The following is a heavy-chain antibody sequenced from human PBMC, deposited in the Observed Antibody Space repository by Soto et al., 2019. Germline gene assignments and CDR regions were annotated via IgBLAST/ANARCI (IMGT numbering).Heavy chain of an antibody. Sequence: ASVKVSCKASGYTFTSYAMHWVRQAPGQRLEWMGWINAGNGNTKYSQKFQGRVTITRDTSASTAYMELSSLRSEDTAVYYCARDEHSYGYRPNDYWGQGTLVTVS. J-gene: IGHJ4*02. CDR2: INAGNGNT. CDR1: GYTFTSYA. D-gene: IGHD5-18*01. V-gene: IGHV1-3*01. CDR3: ARDEHSYGYRPNDY.